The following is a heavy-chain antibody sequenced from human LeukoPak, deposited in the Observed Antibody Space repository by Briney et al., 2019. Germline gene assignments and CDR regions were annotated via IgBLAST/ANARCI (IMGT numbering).Heavy chain of an antibody. CDR2: ITGDGFTS. V-gene: IGHV3-23*01. Sequence: GGALRLSCGVPGFPLCTYLMGWGPRAPGGGVGWVSTITGDGFTSHYADSVKGRFSVSRDNSKNTLYLQMSSLRAGDTAVYYCAKDVHYIVGALDRWGQGALVTVSS. CDR1: GFPLCTYL. J-gene: IGHJ1*01. D-gene: IGHD1-26*01. CDR3: AKDVHYIVGALDR.